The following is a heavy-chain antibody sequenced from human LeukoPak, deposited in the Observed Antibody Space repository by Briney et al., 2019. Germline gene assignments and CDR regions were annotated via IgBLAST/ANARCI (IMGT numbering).Heavy chain of an antibody. J-gene: IGHJ4*02. CDR3: ARDRATHYRDY. CDR1: GFTFSSYG. Sequence: GGSLRLSCAASGFTFSSYGISWGRQAPGKGLEWGSYISPSSSTIYYADSVKGRFTISRDNAKNSLYLQISSLRDDDTAVYYCARDRATHYRDYWGQGTLVTVSS. V-gene: IGHV3-48*02. CDR2: ISPSSSTI. D-gene: IGHD3-10*01.